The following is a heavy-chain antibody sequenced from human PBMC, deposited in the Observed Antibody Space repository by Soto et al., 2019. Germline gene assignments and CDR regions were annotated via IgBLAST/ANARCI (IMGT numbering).Heavy chain of an antibody. V-gene: IGHV3-23*01. CDR1: GFTFSSYA. CDR3: AKDPPKITTIVGTYYFDY. D-gene: IGHD3-22*01. Sequence: SLRLSCAASGFTFSSYATSWVRQAPGKGLEWVSAISGSGGSTYYADSVKGRFTISRDNSKNTLYLQMNSLRAEDTAVYYCAKDPPKITTIVGTYYFDYWGQGTLVTVSS. J-gene: IGHJ4*02. CDR2: ISGSGGST.